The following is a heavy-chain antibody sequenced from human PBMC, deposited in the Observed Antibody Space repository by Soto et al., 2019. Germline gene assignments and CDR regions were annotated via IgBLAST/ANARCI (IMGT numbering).Heavy chain of an antibody. J-gene: IGHJ6*02. CDR2: INPNSGGT. V-gene: IGHV1-2*02. CDR3: AREAIVAGATTGMDV. CDR1: GYTFTGDY. Sequence: GASVKVSCKASGYTFTGDYMHWVRQAPGQGLEWMGWINPNSGGTNYAQKFQGRVTMTTDTSTSTVYMELSRLRSDDTAVYYCAREAIVAGATTGMDVWGQGTTVTVSS. D-gene: IGHD1-26*01.